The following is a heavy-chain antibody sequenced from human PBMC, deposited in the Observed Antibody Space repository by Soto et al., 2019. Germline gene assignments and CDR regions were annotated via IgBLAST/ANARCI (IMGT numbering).Heavy chain of an antibody. CDR3: ARANLDWSQGTY. Sequence: XSVKVSCKASGCTFTSYGISWVRQAPGQGLDWMGWIXAYNAXTHYAQKLQGXXTMTTDTXXSTDHMELRSLRSEDTAVYYCARANLDWSQGTYWGQGTLVTVSS. CDR1: GCTFTSYG. J-gene: IGHJ4*02. V-gene: IGHV1-18*01. D-gene: IGHD3-9*01. CDR2: IXAYNAXT.